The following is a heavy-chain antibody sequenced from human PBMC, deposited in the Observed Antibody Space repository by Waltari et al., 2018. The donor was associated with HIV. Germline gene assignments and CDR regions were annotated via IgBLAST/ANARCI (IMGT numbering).Heavy chain of an antibody. D-gene: IGHD6-6*01. J-gene: IGHJ3*02. Sequence: QVQLVQSGAEVKKPGASVKVSCKASGYTFTGYYMHWVRQAPGQGLEWMGWSNTNRGGTNYAQKVQGWVTMTRDTSISTAYMGLSRLRSDDTAVYYCARDLEYSSSGNAFDIWSQGTMVTVSS. CDR1: GYTFTGYY. CDR3: ARDLEYSSSGNAFDI. V-gene: IGHV1-2*04. CDR2: SNTNRGGT.